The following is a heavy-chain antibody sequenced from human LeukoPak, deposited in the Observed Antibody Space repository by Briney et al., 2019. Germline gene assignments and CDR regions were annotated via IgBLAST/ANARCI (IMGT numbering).Heavy chain of an antibody. CDR3: ARDGPDCSGGSCYSD. CDR1: GGSISSGGYY. CDR2: IYYSGST. V-gene: IGHV4-31*03. J-gene: IGHJ4*02. D-gene: IGHD2-15*01. Sequence: SETLSLTCTVSGGSISSGGYYWSWIRLHPGKGLEWIGNIYYSGSTYYNPSLESRVTISVDTSKNQFSLKLSSVTAADTAVYYCARDGPDCSGGSCYSDWGQGTLVTVSS.